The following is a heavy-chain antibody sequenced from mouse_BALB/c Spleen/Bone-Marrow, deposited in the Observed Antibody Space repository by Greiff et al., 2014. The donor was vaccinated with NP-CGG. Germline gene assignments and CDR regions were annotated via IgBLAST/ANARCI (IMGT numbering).Heavy chain of an antibody. CDR2: IYPSDVNT. CDR3: SFYVNSGSAY. Sequence: QVQLQQPRAELVRPGASMKLSCKASGYTFTRYWVNWVKQRPGQGLEWIGNIYPSDVNTNYNQKFKDKATLTVDKSSNTAYMQLSNPTTETSAVSHGSFYVNSGSAYWGQGTLVTVSA. V-gene: IGHV1-69*02. J-gene: IGHJ3*01. CDR1: GYTFTRYW. D-gene: IGHD2-1*01.